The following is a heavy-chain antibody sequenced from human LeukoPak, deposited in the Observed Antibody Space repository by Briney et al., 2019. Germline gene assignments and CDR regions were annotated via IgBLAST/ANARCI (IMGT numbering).Heavy chain of an antibody. Sequence: GGSLRLSCAASGFNFSTYVMSWVRQAPGKGLEWVSAISGSGGGTLYADPVKGRFTISRDNAKNSLYLQMNSLRAEDTAVYYCARENSGYDEFDYWGQGTLVTVSS. CDR2: ISGSGGGT. J-gene: IGHJ4*02. CDR3: ARENSGYDEFDY. CDR1: GFNFSTYV. D-gene: IGHD5-12*01. V-gene: IGHV3-23*01.